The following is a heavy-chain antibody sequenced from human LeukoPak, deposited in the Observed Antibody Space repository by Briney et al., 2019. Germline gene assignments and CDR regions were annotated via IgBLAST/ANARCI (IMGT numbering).Heavy chain of an antibody. CDR1: GGSISSYY. V-gene: IGHV4-59*08. CDR3: ARHGWHYYGMDV. J-gene: IGHJ6*02. D-gene: IGHD6-19*01. CDR2: IYYSGST. Sequence: ASETLSLTCTVSGGSISSYYWSWIRQPPGKGLEWIGYIYYSGSTNYNPSLKSRVTISVDTSKNQFSLKLSSVTAADTAMYYCARHGWHYYGMDVWGQGTTVTVSS.